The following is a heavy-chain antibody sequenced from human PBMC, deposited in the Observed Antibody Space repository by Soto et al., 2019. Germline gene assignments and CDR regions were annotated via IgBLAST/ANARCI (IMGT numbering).Heavy chain of an antibody. CDR1: GFTFSSYG. CDR3: ARAGDSSGYQQYNYFDY. Sequence: SLKISCAASGFTFSSYGMHWVPQAPGKGLEWVAVIWYDGSNKYYADSVKGRFTISRDNSKNTLYLQMNSLRAEDTAVYYCARAGDSSGYQQYNYFDYWGQGTLVTV. CDR2: IWYDGSNK. D-gene: IGHD3-22*01. V-gene: IGHV3-33*01. J-gene: IGHJ4*02.